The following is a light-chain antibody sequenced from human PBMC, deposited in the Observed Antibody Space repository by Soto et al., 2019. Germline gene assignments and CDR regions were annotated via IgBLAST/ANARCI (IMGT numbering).Light chain of an antibody. Sequence: EIVLTQSPATLSLSPGERATLSCRASQSVSSYFAWYQQKPGQAPRLLIYDASNRATGIPARFSGSGSGTDFTLTISSLEPEDVAVYYCQHRSNWPPWTFGQGTKVEIK. J-gene: IGKJ1*01. CDR2: DAS. CDR3: QHRSNWPPWT. CDR1: QSVSSY. V-gene: IGKV3-11*01.